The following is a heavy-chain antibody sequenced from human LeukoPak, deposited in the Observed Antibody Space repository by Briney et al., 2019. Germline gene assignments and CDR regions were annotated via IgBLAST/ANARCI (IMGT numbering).Heavy chain of an antibody. CDR2: ISYDGSNK. D-gene: IGHD3-22*01. CDR3: TKDPLLYYDSSGYSSPRGPIY. V-gene: IGHV3-30-3*01. Sequence: PGRSLRLSCAASGFTFSSYAMHWVRQAPGKGLEWVAVISYDGSNKYYADSVKGRFTISRDNSKNTLFLQMNSLRAEDTAVYYCTKDPLLYYDSSGYSSPRGPIYWGQGTLVTVSS. CDR1: GFTFSSYA. J-gene: IGHJ4*02.